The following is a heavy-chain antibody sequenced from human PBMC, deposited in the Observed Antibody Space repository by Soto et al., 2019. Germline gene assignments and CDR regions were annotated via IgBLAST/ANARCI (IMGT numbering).Heavy chain of an antibody. D-gene: IGHD6-13*01. V-gene: IGHV3-23*01. CDR3: ARVAPEYSSTPRRFDF. Sequence: EVQLLESGGGLVQPGGSVRLSCAASGFTFGIYAMSWVRQAPGKGLEWVSSISGSGGSIYYAHSVKGRFTISRDKTKNTLDLQMNSLRAKDTAVYHCARVAPEYSSTPRRFDFWGQGTLVTVSS. CDR2: ISGSGGSI. J-gene: IGHJ4*02. CDR1: GFTFGIYA.